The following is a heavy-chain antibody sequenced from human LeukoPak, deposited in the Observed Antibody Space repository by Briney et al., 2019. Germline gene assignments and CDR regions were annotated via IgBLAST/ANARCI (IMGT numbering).Heavy chain of an antibody. CDR3: ARGGSSWFYFAY. D-gene: IGHD6-13*01. J-gene: IGHJ4*02. V-gene: IGHV3-21*06. Sequence: PGGSLTLSCAASGFTFSSYSMNWVRQAPGKGLEWVSSISSSGTYIYYADSVKARFTISRDDAKSSLFLQMNSLRAEDTAVYYCARGGSSWFYFAYWGQGSLVTVSS. CDR2: ISSSGTYI. CDR1: GFTFSSYS.